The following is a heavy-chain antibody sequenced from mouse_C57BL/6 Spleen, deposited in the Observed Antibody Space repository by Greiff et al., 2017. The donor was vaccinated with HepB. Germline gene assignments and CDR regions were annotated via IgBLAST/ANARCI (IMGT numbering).Heavy chain of an antibody. Sequence: EVQLQQSGPELVKPGASVKMSCKASGYTFTDYNMHWVKQSHGKSLEWIGYINPNNGGTSYNQKFKGKATLTVNKSSSTAYMELRSLTSEDSAVYYCARDTTVVEPSDYWGQGTTLTVSS. D-gene: IGHD1-1*01. CDR3: ARDTTVVEPSDY. CDR1: GYTFTDYN. CDR2: INPNNGGT. V-gene: IGHV1-22*01. J-gene: IGHJ2*01.